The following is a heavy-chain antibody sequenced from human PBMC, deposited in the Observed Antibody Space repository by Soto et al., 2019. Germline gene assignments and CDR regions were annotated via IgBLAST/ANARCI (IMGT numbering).Heavy chain of an antibody. J-gene: IGHJ4*02. CDR1: GFSFGSYW. CDR3: ARDVGPVTIFGEALSGYFDF. V-gene: IGHV3-7*03. CDR2: IKDDGSER. D-gene: IGHD3-3*01. Sequence: GESLKISCAVSGFSFGSYWMSWVRQAPGKGLEWLASIKDDGSERYYLDSVKGRFTISRDNAKDSLSLQMNSLRGEDTAFYYCARDVGPVTIFGEALSGYFDFWGQGTLVTVSS.